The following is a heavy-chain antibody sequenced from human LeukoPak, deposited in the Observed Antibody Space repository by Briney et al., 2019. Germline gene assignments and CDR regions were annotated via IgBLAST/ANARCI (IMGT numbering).Heavy chain of an antibody. V-gene: IGHV3-9*01. CDR2: ISWNSGSI. Sequence: GRSLRLSCAASGFTFSSYAMHWVRQAPGKGLEWVSGISWNSGSIGYADSVKGRFTISRDNAKNSLYLQMNSLRAEDTALYYCAKARQAYYYYGMDVWGQGTTVTVSS. CDR3: AKARQAYYYYGMDV. CDR1: GFTFSSYA. J-gene: IGHJ6*02.